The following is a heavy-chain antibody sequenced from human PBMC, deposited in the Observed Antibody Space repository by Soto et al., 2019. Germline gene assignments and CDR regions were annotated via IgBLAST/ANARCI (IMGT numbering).Heavy chain of an antibody. J-gene: IGHJ4*02. CDR3: ARERDTTTPLSFDF. CDR1: GDSVSSNSAA. D-gene: IGHD1-1*01. CDR2: TFYRSQWYN. Sequence: PSQTLSLTCAISGDSVSSNSAAWNWIRQSPSRGLEWLGRTFYRSQWYNDYAMSMESRITVTPDTSKNQFSLHLNSVTPEDTAVYFCARERDTTTPLSFDFWGQGTLVTVSS. V-gene: IGHV6-1*01.